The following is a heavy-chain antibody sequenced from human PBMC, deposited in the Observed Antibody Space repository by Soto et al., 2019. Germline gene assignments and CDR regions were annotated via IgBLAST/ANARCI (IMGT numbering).Heavy chain of an antibody. CDR2: ISWDSGSI. CDR3: EKIVTRHSLVPVFDQ. Sequence: QLVESGGGLVQPGRSLRLSCVASGFRFDEYAIHWVRQAPGKGLEWVSGISWDSGSINYAGSVRGRFTVSRDNDKNSLYLHMTSLRSDDTAFYYCEKIVTRHSLVPVFDQWGQGALVSVSS. J-gene: IGHJ4*02. V-gene: IGHV3-9*01. CDR1: GFRFDEYA. D-gene: IGHD2-21*01.